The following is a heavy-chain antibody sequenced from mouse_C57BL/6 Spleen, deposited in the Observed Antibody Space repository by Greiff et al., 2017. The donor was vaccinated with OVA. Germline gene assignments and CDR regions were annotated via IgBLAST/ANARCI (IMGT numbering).Heavy chain of an antibody. Sequence: EVKLQESGPGLVKPSQTVFLTCTVTGISITTGNYRWSWIRQFPGNKLEWIGYIYYSGTITYNPSLTSRTTITRDTPKNQFFLEMNSLTAEDTATYYCARGNKGSAMDYWGQGTSVTVSS. CDR3: ARGNKGSAMDY. J-gene: IGHJ4*01. CDR1: GISITTGNYR. CDR2: IYYSGTI. D-gene: IGHD5-2*01. V-gene: IGHV3-5*01.